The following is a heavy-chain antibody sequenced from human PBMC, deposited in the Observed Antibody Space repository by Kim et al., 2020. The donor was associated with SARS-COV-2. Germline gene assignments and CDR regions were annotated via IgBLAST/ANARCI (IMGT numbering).Heavy chain of an antibody. Sequence: GGSLRLSCAASGFTFSSAGMNWVRQAPGKGLEWVSFIAGSGSPIYYADSVKGRFTISRDNAKNSVYLQTNSLRDEDTAVYYCARDDSFDYWGQGTLVTVSS. CDR1: GFTFSSAG. CDR3: ARDDSFDY. CDR2: IAGSGSPI. J-gene: IGHJ4*02. V-gene: IGHV3-48*02.